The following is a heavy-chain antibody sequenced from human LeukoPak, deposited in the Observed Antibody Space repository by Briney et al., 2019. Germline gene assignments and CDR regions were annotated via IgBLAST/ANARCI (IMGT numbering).Heavy chain of an antibody. CDR2: ISGSGGST. CDR1: GFTFSNYW. V-gene: IGHV3-23*01. D-gene: IGHD2-15*01. J-gene: IGHJ4*02. Sequence: GGSLRLSCAASGFTFSNYWMSWVRQAPGKGLEWVSAISGSGGSTYYADSVKGRFTISRDNSKNTLYLQMNSLRAEDTAVYYCARGHAVVDYWGQGTLVTVSS. CDR3: ARGHAVVDY.